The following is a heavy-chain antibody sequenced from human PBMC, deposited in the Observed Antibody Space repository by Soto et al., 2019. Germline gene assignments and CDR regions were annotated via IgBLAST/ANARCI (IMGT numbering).Heavy chain of an antibody. Sequence: QVQLQESGPGLVKPSETLSLTCTVSGGSISSYYWSWIRQPAGKGLEWIGRIYTSGSTNYNPSLKSRVTMSVATSKNQFSLKLSSVTAADTAVYYCARTVELWSSPPCDAFDIWGQGTMVTVSS. CDR3: ARTVELWSSPPCDAFDI. V-gene: IGHV4-4*07. J-gene: IGHJ3*02. CDR1: GGSISSYY. D-gene: IGHD5-18*01. CDR2: IYTSGST.